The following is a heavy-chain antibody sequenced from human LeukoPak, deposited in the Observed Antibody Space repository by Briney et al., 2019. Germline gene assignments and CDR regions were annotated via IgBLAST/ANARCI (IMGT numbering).Heavy chain of an antibody. V-gene: IGHV3-20*04. CDR3: ASGGGANYYYYHMDV. CDR1: GFTFDDYG. CDR2: INWNGGST. J-gene: IGHJ6*03. D-gene: IGHD1-26*01. Sequence: GGSLRLSCAASGFTFDDYGMSWVRQAPGKGLEWVSGINWNGGSTGYADSVKGRFTISRDNAKNSLYLQMNSLRAEDTALFYCASGGGANYYYYHMDVWGKGTTVTVSS.